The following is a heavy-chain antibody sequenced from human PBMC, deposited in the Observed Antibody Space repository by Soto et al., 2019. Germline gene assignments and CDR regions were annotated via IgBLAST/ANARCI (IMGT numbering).Heavy chain of an antibody. J-gene: IGHJ4*02. Sequence: VASVKVSCKASGYTFTGYYMHWVRQAPGQGLEWMGWINPNSGGTNYAQKFQGRVTMTRDTSISTAYMELSRLRSDDTAVYYCARTYGSGSRSASPSDYWGQGTLVTVSS. CDR2: INPNSGGT. V-gene: IGHV1-2*02. CDR3: ARTYGSGSRSASPSDY. D-gene: IGHD3-10*01. CDR1: GYTFTGYY.